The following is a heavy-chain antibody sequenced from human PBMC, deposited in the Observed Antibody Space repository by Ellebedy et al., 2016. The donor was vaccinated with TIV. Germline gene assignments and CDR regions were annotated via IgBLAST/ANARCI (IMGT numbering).Heavy chain of an antibody. J-gene: IGHJ4*02. CDR3: ARGGEKDSSPN. V-gene: IGHV1-8*01. Sequence: ASVKVSXXASGYTFTGYHVNWVRQASGQGLEWMGWMNPNSGNTDYAQKFQGRVTMTRNTSISTAYMELSSLRSEDTAVYYCARGGEKDSSPNWGQGTLVTVSS. CDR1: GYTFTGYH. D-gene: IGHD6-19*01. CDR2: MNPNSGNT.